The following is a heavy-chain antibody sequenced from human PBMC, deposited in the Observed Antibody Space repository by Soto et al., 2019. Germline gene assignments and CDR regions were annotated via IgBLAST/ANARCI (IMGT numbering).Heavy chain of an antibody. Sequence: ASVKVSCKASGYTLTGYYMHWVRQAPGQGLEWMGWINPNSGGTNYAQKFQGWVTMTRDTSISTAYMELSRLRSDDTAVYYCARGWFGELEAFDIWGQGTMVTVSS. CDR1: GYTLTGYY. CDR3: ARGWFGELEAFDI. J-gene: IGHJ3*02. V-gene: IGHV1-2*04. CDR2: INPNSGGT. D-gene: IGHD3-10*01.